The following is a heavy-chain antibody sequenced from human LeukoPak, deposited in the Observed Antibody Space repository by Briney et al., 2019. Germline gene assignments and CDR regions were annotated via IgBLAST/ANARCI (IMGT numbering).Heavy chain of an antibody. CDR1: GFTFSSYA. D-gene: IGHD2-2*01. CDR3: AKGPSTSWSLPYYYYYGMDV. CDR2: ISGSGGST. V-gene: IGHV3-23*01. J-gene: IGHJ6*04. Sequence: GGSLRLSCAASGFTFSSYAMSWVRQAPGKGLEWDSAISGSGGSTYYADSVKGRFTISRDNSKNTLYLQMNSLRAEDTAVYYCAKGPSTSWSLPYYYYYGMDVWGKGTTVTVSS.